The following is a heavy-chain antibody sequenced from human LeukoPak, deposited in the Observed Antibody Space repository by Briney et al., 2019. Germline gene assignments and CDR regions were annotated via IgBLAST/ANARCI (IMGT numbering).Heavy chain of an antibody. D-gene: IGHD3-16*01. V-gene: IGHV3-30*02. CDR2: IRSEGTNK. CDR1: GFIFNDYG. Sequence: GGSLRLSCEASGFIFNDYGMHWVRQAPGKGLEWVAFIRSEGTNKYYLDSLEGRFTVSRDNSKNTLYLQMDSLTPEDTAVYYCAKDPSNASRSFDIWGQGTLVTVSS. J-gene: IGHJ3*02. CDR3: AKDPSNASRSFDI.